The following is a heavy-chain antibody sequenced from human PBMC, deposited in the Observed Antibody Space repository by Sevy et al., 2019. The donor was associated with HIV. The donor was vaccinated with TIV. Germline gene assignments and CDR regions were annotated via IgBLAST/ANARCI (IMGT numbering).Heavy chain of an antibody. CDR2: ISGSGGST. Sequence: GGSLRLSCAASGFTFSSYAMSGVRQAPGKGLEWVSIISGSGGSTYYADSVKGRFTISRDNSKNTLHLQMNSLRAEDTAVYYCAKLYCGGDCYGRGSGNDAFDIWGQGTMVTVSS. D-gene: IGHD2-21*01. CDR3: AKLYCGGDCYGRGSGNDAFDI. J-gene: IGHJ3*02. V-gene: IGHV3-23*01. CDR1: GFTFSSYA.